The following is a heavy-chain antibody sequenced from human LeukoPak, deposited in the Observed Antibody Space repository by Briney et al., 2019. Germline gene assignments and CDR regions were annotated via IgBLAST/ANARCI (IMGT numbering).Heavy chain of an antibody. CDR1: GFTFSSSS. CDR3: ARETYGMDV. Sequence: GGSLRLSCAASGFTFSSSSMHWVRQAPGKGLEWVAIVWYDGSNKNYVDSVKGRFTISRDNAKNSLYLQMNSLRAEDTAVYYCARETYGMDVWGQGTTVTVSS. V-gene: IGHV3-33*01. CDR2: VWYDGSNK. J-gene: IGHJ6*02.